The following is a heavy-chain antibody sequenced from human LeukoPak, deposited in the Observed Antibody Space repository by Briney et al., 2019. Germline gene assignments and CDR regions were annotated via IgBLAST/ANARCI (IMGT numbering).Heavy chain of an antibody. CDR2: IYYSGST. CDR1: GGSISSYY. Sequence: SETLSLTCTVSGGSISSYYWSWIRQPPGKGLEWIGYIYYSGSTNYNPSLKSRVTISVDTSKNQFPLKLSSVTAADTAVYYCATCGSCYSRSNWYFDLWGRGTLVTVSS. V-gene: IGHV4-59*08. J-gene: IGHJ2*01. CDR3: ATCGSCYSRSNWYFDL. D-gene: IGHD2-15*01.